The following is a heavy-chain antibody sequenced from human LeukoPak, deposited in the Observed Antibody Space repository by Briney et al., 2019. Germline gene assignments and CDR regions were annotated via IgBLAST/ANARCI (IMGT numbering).Heavy chain of an antibody. CDR2: IYYSGST. CDR1: GGSISSSSYY. CDR3: ARGEGNWNPDAFDI. J-gene: IGHJ3*02. Sequence: SETLSLTCTVSGGSISSSSYYWGWIRQPPGKGLEWIGSIYYSGSTYYNPSLKSRVTISADTSKKQVFLRLSSVTAADTAVYYCARGEGNWNPDAFDIWGQGTMITVSS. V-gene: IGHV4-39*07. D-gene: IGHD1-1*01.